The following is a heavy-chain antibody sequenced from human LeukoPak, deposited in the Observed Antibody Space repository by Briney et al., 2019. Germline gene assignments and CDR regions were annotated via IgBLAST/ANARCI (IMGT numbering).Heavy chain of an antibody. D-gene: IGHD2-2*01. CDR3: ARGGLYCSSTSCSV. J-gene: IGHJ4*02. CDR1: GYTLTSYG. V-gene: IGHV1-18*01. CDR2: ISAYNGNT. Sequence: GASVKVSCKASGYTLTSYGISWVRQAPGQGLEWMGWISAYNGNTNYAQKLQGRVTMTTDTSTSTAYMELRSLRSDDTAVYYCARGGLYCSSTSCSVWGQGTLVTVSS.